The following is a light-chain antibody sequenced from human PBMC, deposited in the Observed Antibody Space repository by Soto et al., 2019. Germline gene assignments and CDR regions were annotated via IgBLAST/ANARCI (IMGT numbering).Light chain of an antibody. V-gene: IGKV3D-7*01. CDR3: QQDYQGT. CDR2: GAS. CDR1: QSVSSSY. Sequence: PGERVTLSCRASQSVSSSYLTWYQQKPGQAPRLLIYGASTRATGIPARFSGSGSGTDFTLTISSLQPEDFAVYYCQQDYQGTFGQGTKLEIK. J-gene: IGKJ2*01.